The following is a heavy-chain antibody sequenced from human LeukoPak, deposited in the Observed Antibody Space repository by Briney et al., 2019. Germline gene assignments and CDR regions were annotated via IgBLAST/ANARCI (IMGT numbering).Heavy chain of an antibody. J-gene: IGHJ6*02. CDR3: ASSSRPHDYYYYGMDV. CDR2: IYYSGST. V-gene: IGHV4-59*01. D-gene: IGHD6-13*01. Sequence: PSETLSLTCTVSGGSISSYYWSWIRQPPGKGLEWIGYIYYSGSTNYNPSLKSRVTISVDTSKNQFSLKLSSVTAADTAVYYCASSSRPHDYYYYGMDVWGQGTTVTVSS. CDR1: GGSISSYY.